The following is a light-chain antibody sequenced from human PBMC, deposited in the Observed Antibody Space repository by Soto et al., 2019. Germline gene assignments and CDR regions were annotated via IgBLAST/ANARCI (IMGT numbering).Light chain of an antibody. CDR2: GNS. J-gene: IGLJ1*01. V-gene: IGLV1-40*01. CDR3: QSYDSSLSVIYV. CDR1: SSNIGAGYD. Sequence: QSVLTQPPSVSGAPGQRVTISCTGSSSNIGAGYDVHWYQQLPGTAPKLLIYGNSNRPSGVPDRFSGSKSGTSASLAITGLQAEDEADYYCQSYDSSLSVIYVFGTGTKLTV.